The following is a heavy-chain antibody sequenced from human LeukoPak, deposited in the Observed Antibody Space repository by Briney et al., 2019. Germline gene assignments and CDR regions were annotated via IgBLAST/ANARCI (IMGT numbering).Heavy chain of an antibody. J-gene: IGHJ3*02. CDR1: GFTFSSYS. CDR3: AKDRWSSPVSSSDI. Sequence: GGSLRLSCAASGFTFSSYSMNWVRQAPGKGLEWVSSISSSSSYIYYADSVKGRFTISRDNSKNTLYLQMNSLRAEDTAVYYCAKDRWSSPVSSSDIWGQGTMVTVSS. D-gene: IGHD6-13*01. CDR2: ISSSSSYI. V-gene: IGHV3-21*04.